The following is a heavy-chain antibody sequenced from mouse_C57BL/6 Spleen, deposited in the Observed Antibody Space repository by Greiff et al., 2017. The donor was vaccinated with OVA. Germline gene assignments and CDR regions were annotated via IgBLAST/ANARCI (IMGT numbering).Heavy chain of an antibody. V-gene: IGHV1-54*01. J-gene: IGHJ3*01. CDR1: GYAFTNYL. D-gene: IGHD2-4*01. CDR2: INPGSGGT. Sequence: QVQLQQSGAELVRPGTSVKVSCKASGYAFTNYLIEWVKQRPGQGLEWIGVINPGSGGTNYNEKFKGKATLTADKSSSTAYMQLSSLTSEDSAVYFCARSGDRDDYDDGAWFAYWGQGTLVTVSA. CDR3: ARSGDRDDYDDGAWFAY.